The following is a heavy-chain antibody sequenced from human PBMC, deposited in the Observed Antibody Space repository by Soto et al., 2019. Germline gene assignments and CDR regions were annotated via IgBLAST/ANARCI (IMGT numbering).Heavy chain of an antibody. V-gene: IGHV1-3*01. Sequence: EASVKVSCKASGYTFTSYAMHWVRQAPGQRLEWMGWINAGNGNTKYSQKFQGRVTITRDTSANTAYMELSSLRSEDTAVYYCARDRYDLWSGTMDVWGKGTTVTVSS. CDR2: INAGNGNT. CDR1: GYTFTSYA. D-gene: IGHD3-3*01. J-gene: IGHJ6*03. CDR3: ARDRYDLWSGTMDV.